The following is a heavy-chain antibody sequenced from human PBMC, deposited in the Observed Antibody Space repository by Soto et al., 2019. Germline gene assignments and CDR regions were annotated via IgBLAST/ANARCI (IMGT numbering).Heavy chain of an antibody. Sequence: QVQLVESGGGVVQPGRSLRLSCAASGFTFNSYGMHWVRQAPGKGLEWVAVIWFDGRNEYYADSVKGRFTISRDNSKNILYLQMNSLRGDDTAVYYCARAFRGGDSSWNYYYYGMDVWGQGTTVTVSS. CDR3: ARAFRGGDSSWNYYYYGMDV. V-gene: IGHV3-33*01. CDR2: IWFDGRNE. CDR1: GFTFNSYG. D-gene: IGHD3-10*01. J-gene: IGHJ6*02.